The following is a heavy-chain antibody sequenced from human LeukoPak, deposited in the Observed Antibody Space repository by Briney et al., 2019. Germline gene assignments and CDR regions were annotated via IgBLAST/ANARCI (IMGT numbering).Heavy chain of an antibody. V-gene: IGHV3-21*01. D-gene: IGHD4-17*01. CDR3: ARDRTTVTTFDY. J-gene: IGHJ4*02. CDR1: RFTFSTYT. CDR2: ISSSSSYI. Sequence: GGSLRLSCAASRFTFSTYTMNWVRQAPGKGLEWVSSISSSSSYIYYADSVKGRFTISRDNATNSLYLQMNTLRAEDTAVYYCARDRTTVTTFDYWGQGTLVTVSS.